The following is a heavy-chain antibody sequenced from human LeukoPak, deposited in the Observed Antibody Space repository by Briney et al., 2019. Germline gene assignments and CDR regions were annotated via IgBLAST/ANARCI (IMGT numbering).Heavy chain of an antibody. J-gene: IGHJ4*02. CDR2: IYYSRNT. Sequence: SETLSLTCTVSGVSISSGGYYWSWIRQHPGKGLEWIGYIYYSRNTYYHPSIKSRVTISVDTSKNQFSLKLSSVTAADTAVYYCARAYTYGFWSGYHFDYWGQGTLVTVSS. CDR1: GVSISSGGYY. CDR3: ARAYTYGFWSGYHFDY. D-gene: IGHD3-3*01. V-gene: IGHV4-31*03.